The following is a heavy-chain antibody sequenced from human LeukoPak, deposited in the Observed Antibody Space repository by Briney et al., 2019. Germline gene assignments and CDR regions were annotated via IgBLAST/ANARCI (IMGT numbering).Heavy chain of an antibody. J-gene: IGHJ3*02. D-gene: IGHD3-16*01. V-gene: IGHV4-34*01. CDR2: INHSGST. Sequence: PSETLSLTCAVYGGSFSGYYWSWIRQPPGKGLEWIGEINHSGSTNYNPSLKSRATISVDTSKNQFSLKLSSVTAADTAVYYCAGGRPKKFMITLMPPLVFVAFDIWGQGTMVTVSS. CDR1: GGSFSGYY. CDR3: AGGRPKKFMITLMPPLVFVAFDI.